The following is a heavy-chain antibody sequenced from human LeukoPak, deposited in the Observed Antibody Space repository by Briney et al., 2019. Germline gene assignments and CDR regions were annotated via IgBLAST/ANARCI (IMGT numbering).Heavy chain of an antibody. V-gene: IGHV3-74*01. CDR2: FNSDGSST. CDR1: GFTFSSYW. D-gene: IGHD2-21*02. Sequence: GGSLRLSCAASGFTFSSYWMHWVRQAPGKGLVWVSRFNSDGSSTSYADSVKGRFTISRDNAKNTLYLQMNSLRAEDTAVYYCTHRWVVVTAIGGWFDPWGQGTLVTVSS. J-gene: IGHJ5*02. CDR3: THRWVVVTAIGGWFDP.